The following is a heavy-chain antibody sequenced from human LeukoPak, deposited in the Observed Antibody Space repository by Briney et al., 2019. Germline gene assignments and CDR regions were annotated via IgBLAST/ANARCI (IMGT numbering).Heavy chain of an antibody. J-gene: IGHJ2*01. CDR3: ARQGVVPNKAGWYFDF. D-gene: IGHD3-10*01. V-gene: IGHV4-39*01. CDR2: FYYTGTI. CDR1: DGSMSSTDHF. Sequence: PSETLSLTCIVSDGSMSSTDHFWGWIRQPPGKGLEWIGSFYYTGTIFYSPSLESRGTISIDTSKNQFSLKIRSVTAADTAVYYCARQGVVPNKAGWYFDFWGRGALVTVSS.